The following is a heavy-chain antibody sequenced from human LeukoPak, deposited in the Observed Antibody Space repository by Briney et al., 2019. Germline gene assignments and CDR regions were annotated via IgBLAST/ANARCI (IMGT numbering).Heavy chain of an antibody. Sequence: GGSLRLSCAASGFTFSSYGIHWVRQAPGKGLEWVAFIRYDGRDKYYADSVKGRFTISRDNSKNTLYLQMNSLRAEDTAVYYCAKDRGYGPDYWGQGTLVTVSS. CDR3: AKDRGYGPDY. CDR1: GFTFSSYG. D-gene: IGHD4-17*01. J-gene: IGHJ4*02. CDR2: IRYDGRDK. V-gene: IGHV3-30*02.